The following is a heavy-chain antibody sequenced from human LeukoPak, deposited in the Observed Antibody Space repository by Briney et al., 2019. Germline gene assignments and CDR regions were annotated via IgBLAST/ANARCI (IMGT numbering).Heavy chain of an antibody. D-gene: IGHD3-10*01. Sequence: GGSLRLSCAASGFSFSNHGMHWVRQAPGKRLEWVAVIWDDGNNKRYANSENGRFTISRDNSENTLYLQMNGLTAEDTAMYYCARDSYQDYYGRFDPWGQGTLVIVSS. J-gene: IGHJ5*02. CDR1: GFSFSNHG. CDR3: ARDSYQDYYGRFDP. V-gene: IGHV3-33*01. CDR2: IWDDGNNK.